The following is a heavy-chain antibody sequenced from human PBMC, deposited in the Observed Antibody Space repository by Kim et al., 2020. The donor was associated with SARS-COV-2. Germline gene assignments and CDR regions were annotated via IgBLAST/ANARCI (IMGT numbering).Heavy chain of an antibody. V-gene: IGHV3-23*01. CDR2: ISGSGGST. J-gene: IGHJ3*02. D-gene: IGHD6-19*01. Sequence: GGSLRLSCAASGFTFISYAMSWVRQAPGKGLEWVSAISGSGGSTYYADSVKGRFTISRDNSKNTLYLQMNSLRAEDTAVYYCAKTSPYSSGWYSAFDIWGQGTMVTVSS. CDR1: GFTFISYA. CDR3: AKTSPYSSGWYSAFDI.